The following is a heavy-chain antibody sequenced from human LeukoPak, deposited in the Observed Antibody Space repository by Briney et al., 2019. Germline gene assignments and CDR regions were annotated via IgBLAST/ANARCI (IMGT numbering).Heavy chain of an antibody. CDR1: GFTFSSYS. D-gene: IGHD3-16*01. J-gene: IGHJ6*02. Sequence: GGSLRLSCAASGFTFSSYSMNWVRQAPGKGLEWVPSISSSSSYIYYADSVKGRFTISRDNAKNSLYLQMNSLRAEDTAVYYCASLWANYGSVPRSRYGMDVWGQGTTVTVSS. V-gene: IGHV3-21*01. CDR2: ISSSSSYI. CDR3: ASLWANYGSVPRSRYGMDV.